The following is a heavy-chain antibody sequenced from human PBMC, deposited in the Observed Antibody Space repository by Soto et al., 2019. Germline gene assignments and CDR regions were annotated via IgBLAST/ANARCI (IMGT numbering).Heavy chain of an antibody. J-gene: IGHJ4*02. CDR2: TYYSGGS. D-gene: IGHD5-12*01. CDR1: GASVSSAEHH. Sequence: QVQLQESGPGLVKASQTLSLTCTLSGASVSSAEHHWSWIRQPPGKGLEWIGYTYYSGGSYYNASLQRRVSISVDTSQNQFSLKLTSVTAADTAVYYCARLSGYDPAGAADKWGPGILVSVSS. CDR3: ARLSGYDPAGAADK. V-gene: IGHV4-30-4*01.